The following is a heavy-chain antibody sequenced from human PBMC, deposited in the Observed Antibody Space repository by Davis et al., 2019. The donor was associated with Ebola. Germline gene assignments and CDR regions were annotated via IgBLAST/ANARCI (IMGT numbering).Heavy chain of an antibody. J-gene: IGHJ4*02. CDR2: IEQDGSEK. Sequence: GGSLTLSCARSGFSSASYWMSCLRQAPGKGLEWVANIEQDGSEKYYLDSVKGRFTISRDNAKNSLYLQMNSLRAEDTAVYYCALNDYGDPYWGQGTLVTVSS. CDR1: GFSSASYW. CDR3: ALNDYGDPY. V-gene: IGHV3-7*03. D-gene: IGHD4-17*01.